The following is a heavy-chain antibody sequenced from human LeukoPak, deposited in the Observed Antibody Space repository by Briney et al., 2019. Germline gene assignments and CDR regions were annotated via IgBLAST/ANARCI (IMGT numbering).Heavy chain of an antibody. CDR3: ARDLRGYYYGGVDY. J-gene: IGHJ4*02. V-gene: IGHV3-33*01. CDR1: GFTFSSYG. D-gene: IGHD3-22*01. Sequence: GRSLRLSCAASGFTFSSYGMHWVRQAPGKGLEWVAVIWYDGSNKYYADSVKGRFTISRDNSKNTLYLQMNSLRAEDTAVYYCARDLRGYYYGGVDYWGQGTLVTVSS. CDR2: IWYDGSNK.